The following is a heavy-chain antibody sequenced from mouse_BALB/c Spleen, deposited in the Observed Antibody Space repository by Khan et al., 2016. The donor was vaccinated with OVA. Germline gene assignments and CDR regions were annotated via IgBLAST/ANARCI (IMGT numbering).Heavy chain of an antibody. CDR3: ARQPNYHYYVMDY. D-gene: IGHD1-1*02. CDR1: GFSLTNYG. Sequence: VQLVESGPGLVAPSQSLSITCTISGFSLTNYGVHWVRQPPGKGLEWLVVIWSDGSTTYNSTLKSRLSISKDNSKGQVFLKMNSHQTDDTAMYDGARQPNYHYYVMDYWGQGTSVTVSS. J-gene: IGHJ4*01. CDR2: IWSDGST. V-gene: IGHV2-6-1*01.